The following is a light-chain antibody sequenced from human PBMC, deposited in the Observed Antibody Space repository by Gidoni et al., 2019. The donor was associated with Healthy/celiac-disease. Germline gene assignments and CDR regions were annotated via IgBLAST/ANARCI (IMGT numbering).Light chain of an antibody. CDR2: EVS. Sequence: QSALTQPASVSGSSGQSITISCTGTSSDVGSYNLVSWYQQHPGKAPKLMIYEVSKRPSGVSNRFSGSTSGNTASLTISGLQAEDEADYYCCSYAGSSTYVFGTGTKVTVL. V-gene: IGLV2-23*02. CDR1: SSDVGSYNL. J-gene: IGLJ1*01. CDR3: CSYAGSSTYV.